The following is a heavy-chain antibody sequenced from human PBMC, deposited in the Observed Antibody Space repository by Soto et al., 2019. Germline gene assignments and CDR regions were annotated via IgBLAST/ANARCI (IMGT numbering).Heavy chain of an antibody. V-gene: IGHV1-2*04. CDR2: INPKSGGT. Sequence: GASVKVSCKASGYSFTDYHIHWVRQAPGQGLEWLGRINPKSGGTSTAQKFQGWVTMTTDTSISTASMELTRLTSDDTAIYYCARDRPLRYFDWSRDYYGMDVWGQGTTVTVSS. CDR3: ARDRPLRYFDWSRDYYGMDV. CDR1: GYSFTDYH. D-gene: IGHD3-9*01. J-gene: IGHJ6*02.